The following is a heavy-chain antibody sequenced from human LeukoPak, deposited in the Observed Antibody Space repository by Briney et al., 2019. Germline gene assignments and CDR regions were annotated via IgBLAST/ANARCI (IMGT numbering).Heavy chain of an antibody. CDR1: GGSFSGYY. CDR3: ARGRAAAGTPLDY. J-gene: IGHJ4*02. Sequence: PSETLSLTCAVYGGSFSGYYWSWIRQPPGKGLEWIGEINHSGSTNYNPSLKSRVTISVDTSKNQSSLKLSSVTAADTAVYYCARGRAAAGTPLDYWGQGTLVTVSS. D-gene: IGHD6-13*01. V-gene: IGHV4-34*01. CDR2: INHSGST.